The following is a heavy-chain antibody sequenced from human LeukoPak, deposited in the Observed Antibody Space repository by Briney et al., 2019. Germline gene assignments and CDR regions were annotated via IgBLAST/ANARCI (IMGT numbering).Heavy chain of an antibody. CDR3: ARVAVAAAFDY. CDR2: INPNSGGT. J-gene: IGHJ4*02. D-gene: IGHD6-19*01. V-gene: IGHV1-2*02. Sequence: ASVKVSCKASGYTLTGYYMHWVRQAPGRGLEWMGWINPNSGGTNYAQKFQGRVTMTRDTSISTAYMELSRLRSDDTAVYYCARVAVAAAFDYWGQGTLVTVSS. CDR1: GYTLTGYY.